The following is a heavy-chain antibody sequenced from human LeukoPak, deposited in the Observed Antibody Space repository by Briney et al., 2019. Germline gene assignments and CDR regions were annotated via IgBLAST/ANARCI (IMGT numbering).Heavy chain of an antibody. J-gene: IGHJ3*02. D-gene: IGHD2-8*01. CDR3: ARRDIVLMVYARGGAFDI. CDR2: IYYSGST. Sequence: PSETLSLTCTVSGGSISSSSYYWGWIRQPPGKGLEWIGSIYYSGSTYYNPSLKGRGTISVDTSKNQFSLKLSSVTAADTAVYYCARRDIVLMVYARGGAFDIWGQGTMVTVSS. CDR1: GGSISSSSYY. V-gene: IGHV4-39*01.